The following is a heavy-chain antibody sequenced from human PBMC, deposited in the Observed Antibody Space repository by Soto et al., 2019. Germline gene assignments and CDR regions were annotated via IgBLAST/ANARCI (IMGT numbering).Heavy chain of an antibody. CDR1: GYSFTSYW. D-gene: IGHD5-18*01. J-gene: IGHJ3*02. CDR2: IDPSDSYT. CDR3: ARNYVDTAMVDAFDI. V-gene: IGHV5-10-1*01. Sequence: PGESLKISCKGSGYSFTSYWISWVRQMPGKGLEWMGRIDPSDSYTNYSPSFQGHVTISADKSISTAYLQWSSLKASDTAMYYCARNYVDTAMVDAFDIWGQGTMVTVSS.